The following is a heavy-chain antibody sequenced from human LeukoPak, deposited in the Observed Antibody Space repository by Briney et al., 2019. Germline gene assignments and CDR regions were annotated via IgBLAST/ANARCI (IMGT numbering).Heavy chain of an antibody. CDR2: ILENGSNQ. J-gene: IGHJ4*02. D-gene: IGHD6-19*01. Sequence: GGSLRLSCAASGFTFSNYIMHWVRQAPGKGLDWVAVILENGSNQYYADSVKGRFTISRDNSKNTLFLQMNSLRGEDTAMYYRARVQGGGYRTADYWGQGTLVTVSS. CDR3: ARVQGGGYRTADY. V-gene: IGHV3-30*04. CDR1: GFTFSNYI.